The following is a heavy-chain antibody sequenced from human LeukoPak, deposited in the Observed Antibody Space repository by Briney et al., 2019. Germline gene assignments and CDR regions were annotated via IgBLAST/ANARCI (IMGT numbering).Heavy chain of an antibody. J-gene: IGHJ4*02. CDR3: ARDSGIVVVPAASLGTYFDY. Sequence: SETLSLTCAVSGGSFSGYYWSWIRQPPGKGLEWIGEINHSGSTNYNPSPKSRVTISVDTTKNQFSLKLSSVTAADTAVYYCARDSGIVVVPAASLGTYFDYWGQGTLVTVSS. D-gene: IGHD2-2*01. V-gene: IGHV4-34*01. CDR1: GGSFSGYY. CDR2: INHSGST.